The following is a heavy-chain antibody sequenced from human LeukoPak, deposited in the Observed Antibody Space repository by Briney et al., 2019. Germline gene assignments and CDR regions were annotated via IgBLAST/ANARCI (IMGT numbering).Heavy chain of an antibody. D-gene: IGHD6-19*01. CDR2: INPNSGGT. Sequence: ASVKVSCKASGYTFTGYYMHWVRQAPGQGLEWMGWINPNSGGTNYAQKFQGGVTMTRDTSISTAYMELSRLRSDDTAVYYCARGSIAVALYYFDYWGQGTLVTVSS. CDR3: ARGSIAVALYYFDY. V-gene: IGHV1-2*02. CDR1: GYTFTGYY. J-gene: IGHJ4*02.